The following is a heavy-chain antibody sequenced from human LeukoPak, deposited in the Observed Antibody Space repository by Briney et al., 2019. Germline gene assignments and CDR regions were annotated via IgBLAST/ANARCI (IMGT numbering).Heavy chain of an antibody. CDR3: ARRDSSSSGVFDY. D-gene: IGHD6-6*01. V-gene: IGHV4-59*12. CDR1: GGSISSYY. Sequence: SETLSLTCTVSGGSISSYYWSWIRQPPGKGLEWIGYIYYSGSTNYNPSLKSRVTISVDTSKNQFSLKLSSVTAADTAVYYCARRDSSSSGVFDYWGQGTLVTVSS. J-gene: IGHJ4*02. CDR2: IYYSGST.